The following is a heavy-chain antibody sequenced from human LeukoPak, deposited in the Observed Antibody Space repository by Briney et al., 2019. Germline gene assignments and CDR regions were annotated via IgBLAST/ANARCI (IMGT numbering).Heavy chain of an antibody. Sequence: GGSLRLSCAASGITFSNAWMTWVRQAPGKGLEWVGRIKSKTDGGTTDYAAPVKGRFTISRDDSKNTLYLQMYNLKTEDTAVYYCTTDPIVGAVGAYWGQGTLVTVSS. CDR1: GITFSNAW. D-gene: IGHD1-26*01. J-gene: IGHJ4*02. CDR3: TTDPIVGAVGAY. CDR2: IKSKTDGGTT. V-gene: IGHV3-15*01.